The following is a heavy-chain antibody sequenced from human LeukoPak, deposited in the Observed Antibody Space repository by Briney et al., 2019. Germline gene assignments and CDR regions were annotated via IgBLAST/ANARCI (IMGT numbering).Heavy chain of an antibody. V-gene: IGHV1-2*02. CDR3: VRSPIGASAY. D-gene: IGHD3-10*01. Sequence: ASVKVSCKPSGYTFTDSYIHWVRQAPGGGLQGMGWISPNNGDTKYPEDFQDRVTMTRDLSISTAYMELTGLTPDDTAVYYCVRSPIGASAYWGRGTLVTVSS. J-gene: IGHJ4*02. CDR2: ISPNNGDT. CDR1: GYTFTDSY.